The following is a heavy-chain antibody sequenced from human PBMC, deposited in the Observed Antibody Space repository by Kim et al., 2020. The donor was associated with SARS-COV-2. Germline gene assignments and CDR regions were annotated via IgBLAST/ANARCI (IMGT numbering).Heavy chain of an antibody. J-gene: IGHJ4*02. CDR3: AKDPRLVAAGTSFDH. Sequence: ADPVKGRFTISRYNSKTTVFLQMNSLRPEDTAVYYCAKDPRLVAAGTSFDHWGQGTLVTVSS. V-gene: IGHV3-33*06. D-gene: IGHD6-13*01.